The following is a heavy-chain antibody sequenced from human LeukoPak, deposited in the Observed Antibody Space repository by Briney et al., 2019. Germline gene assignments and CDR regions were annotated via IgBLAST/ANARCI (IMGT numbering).Heavy chain of an antibody. CDR1: GFTFSSYG. V-gene: IGHV3-33*01. Sequence: GGSLRLSCAASGFTFSSYGMHWVRQAPGKGLEWVAVIWYDGSNKYYADSVKGRFTISRDNSKNTLYLQMNSLRAEDTAVYYCARASTTVTSSYYYYGMDVWGQGTTVTVSS. CDR3: ARASTTVTSSYYYYGMDV. D-gene: IGHD4-17*01. J-gene: IGHJ6*02. CDR2: IWYDGSNK.